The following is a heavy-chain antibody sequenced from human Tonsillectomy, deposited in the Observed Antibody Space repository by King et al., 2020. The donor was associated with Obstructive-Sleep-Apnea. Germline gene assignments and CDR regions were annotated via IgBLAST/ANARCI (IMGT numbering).Heavy chain of an antibody. Sequence: QLQESGPGLVKPSETLSLTCTVSGGSISSYYWSWIRQPPGKGLEWIGYIYYSGSTNYNPSLKSRVTISVATSKNQFSLKLSSVTAADTAVYYCARQAYYYDSSGQVRGGMDVWGQGTTVTVSS. V-gene: IGHV4-59*08. CDR2: IYYSGST. J-gene: IGHJ6*02. CDR1: GGSISSYY. D-gene: IGHD3-22*01. CDR3: ARQAYYYDSSGQVRGGMDV.